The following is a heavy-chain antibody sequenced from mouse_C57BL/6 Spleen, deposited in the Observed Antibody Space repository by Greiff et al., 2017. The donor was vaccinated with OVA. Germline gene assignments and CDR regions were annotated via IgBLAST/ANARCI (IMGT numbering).Heavy chain of an antibody. J-gene: IGHJ2*01. D-gene: IGHD2-3*01. CDR2: ISDGGSYT. CDR3: AREEDGYSRPYFDD. Sequence: EVQLVESGGGLVKPGGSLKLSCAASGFTFSSYAMSWVRQTPEKRLEWVATISDGGSYTYYPDNVKGRFTISRDNAKNNLYLQMSHLKSEDTAMYYCAREEDGYSRPYFDDWGQGTTLTVSS. V-gene: IGHV5-4*01. CDR1: GFTFSSYA.